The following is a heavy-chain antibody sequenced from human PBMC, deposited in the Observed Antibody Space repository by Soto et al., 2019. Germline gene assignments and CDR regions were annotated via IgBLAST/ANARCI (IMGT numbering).Heavy chain of an antibody. Sequence: SETLSLTCTVSGGSMSSYYWTWIRQPAGKGLEWIGRVYSSGGTHYNPSLKSRVTISLDTSKNQFSLRLLSVTDADTAVYFCARGQRFSDWFDPWGQGTWVTVS. CDR1: GGSMSSYY. D-gene: IGHD3-3*01. CDR3: ARGQRFSDWFDP. V-gene: IGHV4-4*07. CDR2: VYSSGGT. J-gene: IGHJ5*02.